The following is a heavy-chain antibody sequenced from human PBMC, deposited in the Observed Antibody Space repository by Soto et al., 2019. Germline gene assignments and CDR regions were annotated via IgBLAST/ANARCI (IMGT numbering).Heavy chain of an antibody. D-gene: IGHD3-3*01. CDR3: VSPMTVFGLVVTPIDP. V-gene: IGHV4-34*01. CDR2: TNHTGRT. Sequence: SDTLSLTFAVHGASVTGYYSTWIRQPPGKGLEGIGETNHTGRTHYNPPLKSRSTISVHTPKNPSPPCMSSVTAAGTALHYWVSPMTVFGLVVTPIDPWGQGTQVTVSS. J-gene: IGHJ5*02. CDR1: GASVTGYY.